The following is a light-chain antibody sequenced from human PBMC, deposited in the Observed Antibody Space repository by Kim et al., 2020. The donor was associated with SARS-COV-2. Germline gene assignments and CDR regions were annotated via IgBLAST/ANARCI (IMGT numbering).Light chain of an antibody. CDR2: AAS. J-gene: IGKJ3*01. Sequence: DIQMTQSPSSLSASVGERVTITCRTSQSISSHLNWYHQKPGRAPKLLISAASTLQGGVPSRFSGSGSETDFTLTISSLQPEDFATYFCQQSYITPFTFGPGTKVDIK. V-gene: IGKV1-39*01. CDR3: QQSYITPFT. CDR1: QSISSH.